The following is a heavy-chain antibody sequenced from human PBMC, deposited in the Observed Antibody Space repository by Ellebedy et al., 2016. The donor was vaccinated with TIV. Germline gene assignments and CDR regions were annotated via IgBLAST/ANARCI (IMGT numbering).Heavy chain of an antibody. CDR3: ARGGPAASTSFDY. D-gene: IGHD5/OR15-5a*01. Sequence: AASVKVSCKTSGYSFLSYDIFWVRQAPGQGLDWVGRMNPNSGKTDYAQKFQTRITLTRDTSVRTAYLELSSLMSEDTAMYYCARGGPAASTSFDYWGQGALVTVSS. CDR2: MNPNSGKT. CDR1: GYSFLSYD. J-gene: IGHJ4*02. V-gene: IGHV1-8*01.